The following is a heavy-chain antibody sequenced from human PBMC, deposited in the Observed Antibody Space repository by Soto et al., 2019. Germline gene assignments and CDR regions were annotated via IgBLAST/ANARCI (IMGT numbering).Heavy chain of an antibody. CDR1: GFTFGHSA. V-gene: IGHV3-23*01. CDR2: ISGTGGAA. J-gene: IGHJ4*02. CDR3: AKPEEVVRGFDF. D-gene: IGHD3-10*01. Sequence: GSLRLSCAASGFTFGHSAMSWVLQAPGKGLEWVAAISGTGGAAYYADSVKGRFTISRDNSRNTLFLQMNSLRVDDTAIYHCAKPEEVVRGFDFWGLGTLVTVSS.